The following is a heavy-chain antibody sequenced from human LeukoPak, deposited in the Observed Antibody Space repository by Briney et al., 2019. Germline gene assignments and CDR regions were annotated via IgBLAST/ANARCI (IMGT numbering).Heavy chain of an antibody. D-gene: IGHD7-27*01. Sequence: SETLSLTCTVSGGSISSSSYYWGWIRQPPGKGLEWIGSIYYSGSTYYNPSLKSRVTISVDTSKNQFSLKLSSVTAADTAVYYCARVGTQGGIFDYWGQGTLVTVSS. J-gene: IGHJ4*02. V-gene: IGHV4-39*07. CDR1: GGSISSSSYY. CDR2: IYYSGST. CDR3: ARVGTQGGIFDY.